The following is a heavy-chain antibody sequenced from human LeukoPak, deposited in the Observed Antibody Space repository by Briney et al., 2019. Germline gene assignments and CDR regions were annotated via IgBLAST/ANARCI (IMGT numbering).Heavy chain of an antibody. V-gene: IGHV4-59*08. J-gene: IGHJ4*02. D-gene: IGHD4/OR15-4a*01. CDR2: IYYSGST. CDR3: ARHPYGGYVDY. Sequence: SETLSLTCTVSGGSISSYYWSWIRLPPGKGLEWIGYIYYSGSTNYNPSLKSRVTISVDTSKNQFSLKLSSVTAADTAVYYCARHPYGGYVDYWGQGTLVTVSS. CDR1: GGSISSYY.